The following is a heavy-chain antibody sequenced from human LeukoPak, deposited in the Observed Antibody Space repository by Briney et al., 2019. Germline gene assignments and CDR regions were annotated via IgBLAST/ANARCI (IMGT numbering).Heavy chain of an antibody. J-gene: IGHJ4*02. CDR1: GFTFSNYA. D-gene: IGHD5-24*01. CDR2: ISGSGGST. V-gene: IGHV3-23*01. CDR3: ASTPARDGHNWNYFDY. Sequence: GGSLRLSCAASGFTFSNYAMSWVRQAPGKGLEWVSAISGSGGSTYYADSVRGRFTISRDNSKNTLYLQMNSLRAEDTAVFYCASTPARDGHNWNYFDYWVQGTLVTVSS.